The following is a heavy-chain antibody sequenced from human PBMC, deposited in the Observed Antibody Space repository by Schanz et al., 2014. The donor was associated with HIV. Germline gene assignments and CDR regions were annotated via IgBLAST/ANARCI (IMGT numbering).Heavy chain of an antibody. J-gene: IGHJ4*02. V-gene: IGHV3-33*06. CDR2: IWYDGSNK. D-gene: IGHD3-22*01. CDR1: GFTFSNYG. CDR3: AKPEYDSRGNSQSHFDS. Sequence: QVQLVESGGGVVQPGRSLRLSCTASGFTFSNYGMHWVRQAPGKGLEWVAAIWYDGSNKFYADSVKGRFTISRDNSKNTLYLQMTTLRTEDTAVYYCAKPEYDSRGNSQSHFDSWGQGTLVTVSS.